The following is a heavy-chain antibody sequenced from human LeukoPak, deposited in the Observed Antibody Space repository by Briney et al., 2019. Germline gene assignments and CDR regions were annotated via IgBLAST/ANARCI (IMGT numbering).Heavy chain of an antibody. CDR2: ISTGGSS. CDR3: PRDRTIPEHWYFDL. V-gene: IGHV4-4*09. D-gene: IGHD2-2*02. Sequence: SETLSLTCTLSGGLLRRHYWTLIRQPPGKGLEWIGFISTGGSSNYNTSLSRRAIILIDTSKNQFSLRLNSVPAADTAVYYCPRDRTIPEHWYFDLWGRGALVSVS. CDR1: GGLLRRHY. J-gene: IGHJ2*01.